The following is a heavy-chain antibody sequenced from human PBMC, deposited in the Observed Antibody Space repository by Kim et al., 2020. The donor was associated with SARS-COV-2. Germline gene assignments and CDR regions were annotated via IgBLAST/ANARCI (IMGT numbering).Heavy chain of an antibody. Sequence: VKGRFTIPRDGANNMLYLQMNSLRAEDTAVYYCATSITRVRGGPFYGMDVWGQGTTVTVSS. D-gene: IGHD3-10*01. V-gene: IGHV3-74*01. CDR3: ATSITRVRGGPFYGMDV. J-gene: IGHJ6*02.